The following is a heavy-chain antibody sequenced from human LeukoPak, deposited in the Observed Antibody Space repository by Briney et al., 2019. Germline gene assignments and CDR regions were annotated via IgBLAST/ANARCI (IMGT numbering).Heavy chain of an antibody. CDR3: ARDSFSYYYDSSGYPLGFDP. V-gene: IGHV4-59*01. Sequence: SETLSLTCTVSGGFINFYYWSWIRQSPGKGLEWIGNIYYSGSINYNPSLKSRVTISVDTSKNQFSLKLSSVTAADTAVYYCARDSFSYYYDSSGYPLGFDPWGQGTLVTVSS. J-gene: IGHJ5*02. CDR1: GGFINFYY. D-gene: IGHD3-22*01. CDR2: IYYSGSI.